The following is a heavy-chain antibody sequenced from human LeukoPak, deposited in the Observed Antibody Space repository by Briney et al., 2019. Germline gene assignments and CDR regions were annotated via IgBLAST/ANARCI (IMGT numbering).Heavy chain of an antibody. Sequence: GGSLRLSCAASGFTFSSYGMHWVRQAPGKGLEWISSISSVSTYIYYADSVKGRFTISRDNARNSLYLQLNSLRAEDTAVYYCARDRKVEPLPEYWGHGTLVTVSS. CDR2: ISSVSTYI. D-gene: IGHD1-1*01. CDR3: ARDRKVEPLPEY. CDR1: GFTFSSYG. J-gene: IGHJ4*01. V-gene: IGHV3-21*01.